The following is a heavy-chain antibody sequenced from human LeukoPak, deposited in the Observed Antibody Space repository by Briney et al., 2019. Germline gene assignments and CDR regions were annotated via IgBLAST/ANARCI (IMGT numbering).Heavy chain of an antibody. CDR1: GFTFSSYA. V-gene: IGHV3-23*01. J-gene: IGHJ4*02. CDR2: ISGSGGNT. Sequence: TGGSLRLSCAASGFTFSSYAMSWVRQAPGKGLEWVSGISGSGGNTYYAASVKGRFTISRDNSNNTLYLQMNSLRAEDTGAYYSARQSRGRCYVSNYWGQGTLVT. CDR3: ARQSRGRCYVSNY. D-gene: IGHD3-16*01.